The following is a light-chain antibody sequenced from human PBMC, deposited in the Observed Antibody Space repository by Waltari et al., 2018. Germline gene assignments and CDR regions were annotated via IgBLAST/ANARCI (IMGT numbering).Light chain of an antibody. CDR3: QHYGYSLWT. Sequence: EIVLTQSPGTLSLSPGEGATLSCRASQSVSSSYLAWYQQKPGQAPRLLIYAASSRATGIPDRFSGSGSGTDFTLIISRLEPEDFAVYYCQHYGYSLWTFGQGTKVEIK. J-gene: IGKJ1*01. V-gene: IGKV3-20*01. CDR2: AAS. CDR1: QSVSSSY.